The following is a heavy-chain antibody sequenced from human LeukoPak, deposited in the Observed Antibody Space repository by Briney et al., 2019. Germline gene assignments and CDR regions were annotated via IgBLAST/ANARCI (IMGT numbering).Heavy chain of an antibody. CDR2: MYYSGRT. Sequence: SETLSLTCSVSGGSVSSGSYYWNWIRQPPGKGLEWIGYMYYSGRTNYNPSLKSRVTIPVDTSKNQFSLKLSSVTAADTAVYYCARTFSESYYYYGMDVWGQGTTVTVSS. CDR1: GGSVSSGSYY. V-gene: IGHV4-61*01. J-gene: IGHJ6*02. CDR3: ARTFSESYYYYGMDV. D-gene: IGHD1-26*01.